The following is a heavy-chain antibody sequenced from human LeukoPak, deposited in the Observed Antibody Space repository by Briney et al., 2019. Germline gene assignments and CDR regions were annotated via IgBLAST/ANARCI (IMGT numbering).Heavy chain of an antibody. CDR3: ARASTSMVGSPGAFDI. CDR2: ITGSGSNT. Sequence: GGSLRLSCAASGFSFSSFAMSWVRQAPGKGLERVSAITGSGSNTYYADSVKGRFTISRDNSKNTLYLQMNSLRAEDTAVYYCARASTSMVGSPGAFDIWGQGTMVTVSS. V-gene: IGHV3-23*01. D-gene: IGHD3-10*01. J-gene: IGHJ3*02. CDR1: GFSFSSFA.